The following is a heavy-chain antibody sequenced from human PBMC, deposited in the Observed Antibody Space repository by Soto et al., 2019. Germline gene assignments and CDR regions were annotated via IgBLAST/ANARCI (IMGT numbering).Heavy chain of an antibody. V-gene: IGHV3-48*02. CDR2: ISSSSSTI. J-gene: IGHJ4*02. CDR1: GFTFSSYS. Sequence: SGGSLRLSCAASGFTFSSYSMNWVRQAPGKGLEWVSYISSSSSTIYYADSVKGRFTISRDNAKNSLYLQMNSLRDEDTAVYYCARANSSSWYFATLLGFDYWRQGTLVTVSS. D-gene: IGHD6-13*01. CDR3: ARANSSSWYFATLLGFDY.